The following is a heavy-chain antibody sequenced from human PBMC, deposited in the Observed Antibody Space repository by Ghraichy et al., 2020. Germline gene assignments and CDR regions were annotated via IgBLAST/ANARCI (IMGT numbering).Heavy chain of an antibody. Sequence: SETLSLTCTVSGGSISSGDYYWSWIRQAPGKGLEWIGYIYHNGHTYYNPSLKSRVTMSVDMSKNQLSLRLSSVTAADTAVYYCARDRGGRPVAYYNYFGIDVWGQGTTVTVSS. CDR2: IYHNGHT. D-gene: IGHD1-26*01. J-gene: IGHJ6*02. V-gene: IGHV4-30-4*01. CDR1: GGSISSGDYY. CDR3: ARDRGGRPVAYYNYFGIDV.